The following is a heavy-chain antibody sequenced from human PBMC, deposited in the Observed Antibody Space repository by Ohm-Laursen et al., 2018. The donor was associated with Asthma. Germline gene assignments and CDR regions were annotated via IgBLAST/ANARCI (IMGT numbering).Heavy chain of an antibody. CDR3: ARIGPEWELPGREYSLHH. CDR1: KFTFSNHW. V-gene: IGHV3-7*01. D-gene: IGHD1-26*01. Sequence: SLRLSCSASKFTFSNHWMNWVRQAPGKGLEWVANINPDGRETRHVDSVRGRFTTSRDNARSSVYLQMNSLRAEDTALYYCARIGPEWELPGREYSLHHWGEGTLVTVSS. J-gene: IGHJ1*01. CDR2: INPDGRET.